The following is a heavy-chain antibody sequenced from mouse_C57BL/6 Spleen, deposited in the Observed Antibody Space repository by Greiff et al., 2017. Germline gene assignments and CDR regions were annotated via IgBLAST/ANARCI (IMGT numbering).Heavy chain of an antibody. CDR2: ISGGGGNT. Sequence: EVHLVESGGGLVKPGGSLKLSCAASGFTFSSYTMSWVRQTPEKRLEWVATISGGGGNTYYPDSVKGRFTISRDNAKNTLYRQMSSLRSEDTALYYCARMGITTVVALYAMDYWGQGTSVTVSS. D-gene: IGHD1-1*01. CDR3: ARMGITTVVALYAMDY. J-gene: IGHJ4*01. CDR1: GFTFSSYT. V-gene: IGHV5-9*01.